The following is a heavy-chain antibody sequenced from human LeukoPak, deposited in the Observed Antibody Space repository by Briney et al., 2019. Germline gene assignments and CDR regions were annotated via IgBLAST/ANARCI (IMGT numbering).Heavy chain of an antibody. Sequence: PGGSLRLSCAASGFTFSSYAMSWVRQAPGKGLEWVSAISGSGGSTYYADSVKGRFTISRDNSKNTLYLQMNSLRAEDTAVYYCAKGEFPNYCAGRASDYWGQGTLVTVSS. CDR2: ISGSGGST. J-gene: IGHJ4*02. CDR1: GFTFSSYA. V-gene: IGHV3-23*01. CDR3: AKGEFPNYCAGRASDY. D-gene: IGHD5-24*01.